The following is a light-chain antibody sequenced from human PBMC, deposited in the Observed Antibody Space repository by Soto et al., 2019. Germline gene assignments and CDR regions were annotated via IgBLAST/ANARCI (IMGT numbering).Light chain of an antibody. CDR2: DAS. V-gene: IGKV1-5*01. J-gene: IGKJ1*01. CDR1: QSISSW. CDR3: QQHDTYWT. Sequence: DIQMTQSPSTLSASVGDRVTITCRASQSISSWLAWYQQKPGKAPKLLIYDASNLESGVPSRFSGSGSGTDFPLTINSLQPDDFATYYCQQHDTYWTFGQGTKVEIK.